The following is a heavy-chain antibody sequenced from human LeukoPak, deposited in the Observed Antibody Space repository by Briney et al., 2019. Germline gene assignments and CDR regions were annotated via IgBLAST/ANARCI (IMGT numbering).Heavy chain of an antibody. J-gene: IGHJ3*02. CDR3: ATHYDSGNDPHAFDI. CDR2: IYPGESNT. V-gene: IGHV5-51*01. CDR1: GYSFTTYW. Sequence: GESLQISCKGSGYSFTTYWIAWVRQMPGKGPEWMEIIYPGESNTRYSPSFQGQVTISADKSIVTAYLQWGSLKTSDSAMYYCATHYDSGNDPHAFDIWGQGTMVTVSS. D-gene: IGHD3-10*01.